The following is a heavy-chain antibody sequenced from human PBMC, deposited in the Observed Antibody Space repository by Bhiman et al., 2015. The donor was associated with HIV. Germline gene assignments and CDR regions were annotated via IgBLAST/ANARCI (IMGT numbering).Heavy chain of an antibody. V-gene: IGHV3-21*01. CDR3: ARDPFRDYYDSSGLASPAD. J-gene: IGHJ4*02. Sequence: EVQLVESGGGLVKPGGSLRLSCAASGFTFSSYSMNWVRQAPGKGLEWVSSISSSSTYIYYADSMKGRFTISRDNAKNSLYLQMNSLRAEDTAVYYCARDPFRDYYDSSGLASPADWGQGTLVTVSS. CDR2: ISSSSTYI. D-gene: IGHD3-22*01. CDR1: GFTFSSYS.